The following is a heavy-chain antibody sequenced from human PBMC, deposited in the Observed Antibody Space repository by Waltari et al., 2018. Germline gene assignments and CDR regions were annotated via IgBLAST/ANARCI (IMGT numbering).Heavy chain of an antibody. CDR1: GGSIRSSSYY. V-gene: IGHV4-39*07. CDR2: IYYSGST. J-gene: IGHJ4*02. CDR3: ARWSGQLEVDY. Sequence: QVQLQESGPGLVKPSGTLSLTCAVSGGSIRSSSYYWGWIRQPPGKGLEWIGSIYYSGSTYYNSSLKSRVTISVDTSKNQFSLKVSSVTDADTAVYYCARWSGQLEVDYWGQGTLVTVSS. D-gene: IGHD3-3*01.